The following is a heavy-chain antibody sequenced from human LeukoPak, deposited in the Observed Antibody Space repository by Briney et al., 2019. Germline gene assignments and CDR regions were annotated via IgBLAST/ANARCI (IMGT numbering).Heavy chain of an antibody. V-gene: IGHV4-38-2*02. CDR2: IYFSGST. Sequence: SETLSLTCTVSGYSISSGYYWGWIRQPPGKGLEWIGYIYFSGSTNYNPSLKSRVTISVDTSEKHFSLKLTSVTAADTAMYYCARHKGGCSGGSCYNWYFDLWGRGTLVTVSS. D-gene: IGHD2-15*01. J-gene: IGHJ2*01. CDR1: GYSISSGYY. CDR3: ARHKGGCSGGSCYNWYFDL.